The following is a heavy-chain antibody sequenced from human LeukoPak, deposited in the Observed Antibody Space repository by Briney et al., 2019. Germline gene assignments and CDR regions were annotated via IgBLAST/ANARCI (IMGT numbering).Heavy chain of an antibody. CDR1: GFTFSSYA. J-gene: IGHJ3*02. CDR3: ARILSPNYDFWSGSRAFDI. V-gene: IGHV3-23*01. Sequence: GGSLRLSCAASGFTFSSYAMSWVRQAPGKGLEWVSAISGSGGSTYYADSVKGRFTISRDNSKNTLYLQMNSLRAEDTAVYYCARILSPNYDFWSGSRAFDIWGQGTMVTVSS. CDR2: ISGSGGST. D-gene: IGHD3-3*01.